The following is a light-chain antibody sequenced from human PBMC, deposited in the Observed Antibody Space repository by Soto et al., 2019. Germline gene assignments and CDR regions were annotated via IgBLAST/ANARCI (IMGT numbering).Light chain of an antibody. J-gene: IGKJ1*01. Sequence: EIVLTQSPGTLSLSPGERATLTCRASQSVSSSYMGWYQQKLGQAARLLIYGASSRATGIPDRFSGSGSGTDFTLTISRLEPEDFAVYYCQQYGSSPQTFGQGTKVDIK. V-gene: IGKV3-20*01. CDR1: QSVSSSY. CDR3: QQYGSSPQT. CDR2: GAS.